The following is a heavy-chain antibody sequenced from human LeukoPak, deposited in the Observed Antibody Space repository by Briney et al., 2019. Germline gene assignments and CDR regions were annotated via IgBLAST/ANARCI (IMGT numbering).Heavy chain of an antibody. CDR3: ARGRYYFDY. V-gene: IGHV1-69*06. J-gene: IGHJ4*02. Sequence: HRASVKVSCKASGGTFSSYAISWVRQAPGQGLEWMGGIIPIFGTANYAQKFRGRVTITADKSTRTAYMELSSLRSEDTAVYYCARGRYYFDYWGQGTLVTVSS. CDR1: GGTFSSYA. CDR2: IIPIFGTA.